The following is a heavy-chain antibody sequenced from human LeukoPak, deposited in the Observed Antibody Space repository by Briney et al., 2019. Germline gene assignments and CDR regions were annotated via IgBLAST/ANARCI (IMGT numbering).Heavy chain of an antibody. CDR2: IYYSGST. J-gene: IGHJ3*02. CDR1: GGSISIYY. Sequence: PSETLSLTCTVSGGSISIYYWAWIRQPPGRGRGWIGYIYYSGSTNYNPSLKSRVTISVDTSKNQFSLKLSSVTAADTAVYYCARGAGTSDAFDIWGQGTMVTVSS. D-gene: IGHD6-13*01. V-gene: IGHV4-59*01. CDR3: ARGAGTSDAFDI.